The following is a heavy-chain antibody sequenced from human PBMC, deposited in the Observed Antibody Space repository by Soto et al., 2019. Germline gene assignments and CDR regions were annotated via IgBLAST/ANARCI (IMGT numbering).Heavy chain of an antibody. J-gene: IGHJ6*02. V-gene: IGHV3-33*01. D-gene: IGHD2-2*01. CDR1: GFTFSSYG. CDR3: ARVRGVVVPAAQHLYGMDV. Sequence: GESLKISCAASGFTFSSYGMHWVRQAPGKGLEWVAVIWYDGSNKYYADSVKGRFTISRDNSKNTLYLQMNSLRAEDTAVYYCARVRGVVVPAAQHLYGMDVWGQGTTVTVSS. CDR2: IWYDGSNK.